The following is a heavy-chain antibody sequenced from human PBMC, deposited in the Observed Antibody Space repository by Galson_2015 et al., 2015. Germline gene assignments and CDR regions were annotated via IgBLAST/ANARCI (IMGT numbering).Heavy chain of an antibody. CDR1: GFTVSTNY. V-gene: IGHV3-53*01. Sequence: SLRLSCAASGFTVSTNYMTWVRQAPGKGLEWLSIIYSGGSTYYADSVKGLFAISRDNSKNTLDLQMNSLRAEDTAVYYCATVTKPLRYFDSWGQGTLVTVSS. CDR2: IYSGGST. D-gene: IGHD3-9*01. CDR3: ATVTKPLRYFDS. J-gene: IGHJ4*02.